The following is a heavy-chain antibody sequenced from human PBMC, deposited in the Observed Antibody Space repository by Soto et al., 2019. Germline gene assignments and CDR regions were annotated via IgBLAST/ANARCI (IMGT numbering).Heavy chain of an antibody. CDR1: GFTFSSYS. Sequence: GGSLRLSCAASGFTFSSYSMSWVRQAPGKGLEWVSAIGGRGGETYYADSVKGRFTISRDNYKNTLYLQMNSLRAADTAVYYCAKAPSIYYYYYMDVWGKGTTVTVSS. CDR3: AKAPSIYYYYYMDV. D-gene: IGHD3-10*01. V-gene: IGHV3-23*01. CDR2: IGGRGGET. J-gene: IGHJ6*03.